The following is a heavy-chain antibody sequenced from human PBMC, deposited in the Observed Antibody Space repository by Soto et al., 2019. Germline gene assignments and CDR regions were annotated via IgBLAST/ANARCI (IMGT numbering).Heavy chain of an antibody. CDR3: AKAPGYSPDY. Sequence: GGSLRLSCAASGFTFSNSAMTWVRQAPGKGLEWVSAISVGGYITYYADSVKGRVTISRDNSNNTLYLQMDSLRAEDTAVYYCAKAPGYSPDYWGQGTLVTAPQ. CDR2: ISVGGYIT. CDR1: GFTFSNSA. J-gene: IGHJ4*02. D-gene: IGHD6-13*01. V-gene: IGHV3-23*01.